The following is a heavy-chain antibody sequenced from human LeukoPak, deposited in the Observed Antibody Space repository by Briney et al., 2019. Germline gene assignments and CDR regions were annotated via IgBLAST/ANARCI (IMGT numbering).Heavy chain of an antibody. V-gene: IGHV3-23*01. Sequence: GGSLRLSCAASGFTFSSYAMRWVRQAPGKGLEWVPAISGSGGSTYDADSVKGRFTISRDNSKNTLYLQMNSLRAEDTAVYYCAKVALRGSGLNWFDPWGQGTLVTVSS. CDR1: GFTFSSYA. CDR3: AKVALRGSGLNWFDP. CDR2: ISGSGGST. D-gene: IGHD2-15*01. J-gene: IGHJ5*02.